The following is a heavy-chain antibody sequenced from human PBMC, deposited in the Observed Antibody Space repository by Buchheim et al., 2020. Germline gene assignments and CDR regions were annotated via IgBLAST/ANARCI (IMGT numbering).Heavy chain of an antibody. CDR2: ISGSGGGT. CDR1: GFTFSSYA. V-gene: IGHV3-23*01. Sequence: EVQLLESGGGLVQPGGSLRLSCAASGFTFSSYAMSWVRQAPGKGLEWVSAISGSGGGTYYADSVKGRFTISRDNSKNTLYLQMNSLRAEDTAVYYCAKRSDYDFWSGYYTDNWFDPWGQGTL. D-gene: IGHD3-3*01. CDR3: AKRSDYDFWSGYYTDNWFDP. J-gene: IGHJ5*02.